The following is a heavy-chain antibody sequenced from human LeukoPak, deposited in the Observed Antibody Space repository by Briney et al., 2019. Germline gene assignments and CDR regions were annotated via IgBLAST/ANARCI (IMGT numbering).Heavy chain of an antibody. CDR1: GFTFSSYG. CDR3: AKGPYSSGWSGFDP. D-gene: IGHD6-19*01. V-gene: IGHV3-30*18. Sequence: PGGSLRLSCAASGFTFSSYGMHWVRQAPGKGLEWVAVISYDGSNKYYADSVKGRFTISRDNSKNTLYLQMNSLRAEDTAVYYCAKGPYSSGWSGFDPWGQGTLVTVSS. J-gene: IGHJ5*02. CDR2: ISYDGSNK.